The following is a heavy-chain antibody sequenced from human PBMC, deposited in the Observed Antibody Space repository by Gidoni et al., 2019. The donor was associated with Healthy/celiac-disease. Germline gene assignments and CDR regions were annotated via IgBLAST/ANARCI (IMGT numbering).Heavy chain of an antibody. J-gene: IGHJ4*02. CDR1: GGSISSGGYY. V-gene: IGHV4-31*03. D-gene: IGHD2-21*01. CDR3: ARDSGGEAFDY. CDR2: IYYSGST. Sequence: QVQLQESGPGLVKPSPTPSLTCTVSGGSISSGGYYWSWIRQHPGKGLEWIGYIYYSGSTYYNPSLKSRVTISVDTSKNQFSLKLSSVTAADTAVYYCARDSGGEAFDYWGQGTLVTVSS.